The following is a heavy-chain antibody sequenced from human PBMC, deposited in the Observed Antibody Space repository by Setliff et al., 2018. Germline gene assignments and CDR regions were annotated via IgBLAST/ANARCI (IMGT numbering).Heavy chain of an antibody. D-gene: IGHD6-13*01. CDR1: GYTFTDYY. CDR3: ARDLRAATATGEYYFDF. V-gene: IGHV1-2*02. J-gene: IGHJ4*02. Sequence: ASVKVSCKASGYTFTDYYIQWVRQAPGQGLEWMGWINPNTGSTYYRQRFQGRVTMTRDTFISTAYMDVNRLKSDDTAVYYCARDLRAATATGEYYFDFWGQGTLVTVSS. CDR2: INPNTGST.